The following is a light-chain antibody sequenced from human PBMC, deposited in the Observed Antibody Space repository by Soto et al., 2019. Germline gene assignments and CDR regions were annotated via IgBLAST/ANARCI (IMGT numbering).Light chain of an antibody. CDR1: QSLVHGDGNTY. Sequence: DIVMTQSPLSSPVTLGQPASISCRSSQSLVHGDGNTYLSWFQQRPGQPPRLLIYRVSDRFSGVPDRFSGSGAGTDFTLTISSLEPEDFAVYYCQQRDNWPPTFGPGTTVDI. J-gene: IGKJ3*01. CDR3: QQRDNWPPT. V-gene: IGKV2-24*01. CDR2: RVS.